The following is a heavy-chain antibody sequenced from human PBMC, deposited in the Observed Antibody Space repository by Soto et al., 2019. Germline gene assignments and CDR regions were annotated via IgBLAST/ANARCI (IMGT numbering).Heavy chain of an antibody. CDR2: ISGSGGST. CDR3: AKYSGYGTLRRYYYYGMDV. CDR1: GFTFSSYA. D-gene: IGHD5-12*01. V-gene: IGHV3-23*01. Sequence: PVGSLRLSCAAPGFTFSSYAMSWVRQAPGKGLEWVSAISGSGGSTYYADSVKGRFTISRDNSKNTLYLQMNSLRAEDTAVYYCAKYSGYGTLRRYYYYGMDVWGQGTTVTVSS. J-gene: IGHJ6*02.